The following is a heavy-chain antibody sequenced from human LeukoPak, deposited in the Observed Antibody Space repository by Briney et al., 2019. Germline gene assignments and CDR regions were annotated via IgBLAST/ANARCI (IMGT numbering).Heavy chain of an antibody. D-gene: IGHD3-9*01. J-gene: IGHJ4*02. CDR3: ARTPQLRYFDWLYYFDY. Sequence: PGGSLRLSCAASGFTFSDYYMSWIRQAPGKGLEWVSYISSSGSTIYYADSVKGRFTISRDNAKNSLYLQMDSLRAEDTAVYYCARTPQLRYFDWLYYFDYWGQGTLVTVSS. V-gene: IGHV3-11*01. CDR2: ISSSGSTI. CDR1: GFTFSDYY.